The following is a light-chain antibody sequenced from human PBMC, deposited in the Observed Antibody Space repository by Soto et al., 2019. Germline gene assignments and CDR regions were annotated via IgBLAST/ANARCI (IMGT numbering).Light chain of an antibody. CDR1: QSASSNY. J-gene: IGKJ4*01. CDR3: QQYGRSPPLI. Sequence: EIVLTQSPGTLSLSPGERATLSCRASQSASSNYLAWYQQKPGQAPRLLIYAASTMATGIPDRFSGSGSGTDFTLTISRLEPEDFAVYYCQQYGRSPPLIFGGGTKVESK. V-gene: IGKV3-20*01. CDR2: AAS.